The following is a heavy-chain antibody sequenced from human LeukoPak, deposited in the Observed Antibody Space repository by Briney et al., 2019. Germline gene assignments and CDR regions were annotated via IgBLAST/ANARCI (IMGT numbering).Heavy chain of an antibody. D-gene: IGHD6-19*01. V-gene: IGHV3-23*01. CDR1: GFTFSNYA. J-gene: IGHJ5*02. Sequence: GGSLRLSCAASGFTFSNYAMSWVRQAPGEGLEWVSAISGSGGSTYYADSVKGRFTISRDNSKNTLYLQMNSLRAEDTAVYYCAKKRDSSSGWNWFDPWGQGTLVTVSS. CDR2: ISGSGGST. CDR3: AKKRDSSSGWNWFDP.